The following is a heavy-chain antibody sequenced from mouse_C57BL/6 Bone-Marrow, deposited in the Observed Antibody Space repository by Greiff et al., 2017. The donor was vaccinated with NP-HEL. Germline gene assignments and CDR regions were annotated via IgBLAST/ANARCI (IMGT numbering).Heavy chain of an antibody. CDR1: GYAFTNYL. J-gene: IGHJ2*01. CDR2: INPGSGGT. CDR3: ARATRQIRLYYFDY. D-gene: IGHD3-2*02. Sequence: QVQLQQSGAELVRPGTSVKVSCKASGYAFTNYLIEWVKQRPGQGLEWIGVINPGSGGTNYNEKFKGKATLTADKSSSTAYMQLSSLTSEDSEVYFCARATRQIRLYYFDYWGQGTTLTVSS. V-gene: IGHV1-54*01.